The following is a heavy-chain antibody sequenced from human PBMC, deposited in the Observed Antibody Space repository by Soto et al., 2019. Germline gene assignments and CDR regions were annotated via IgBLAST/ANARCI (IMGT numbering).Heavy chain of an antibody. CDR3: AKGNYRGNIYAYDY. CDR2: VYHSGTT. J-gene: IGHJ4*02. CDR1: GYFISNGYH. V-gene: IGHV4-38-2*01. Sequence: SETLSLTCAVSGYFISNGYHWGWIRQSPGKGLEWIGSVYHSGTTYYNPSLKSRVTLSVDTSKNQFSLRLSSVTTADTAVYYCAKGNYRGNIYAYDYWGQGTLVTVSS. D-gene: IGHD5-18*01.